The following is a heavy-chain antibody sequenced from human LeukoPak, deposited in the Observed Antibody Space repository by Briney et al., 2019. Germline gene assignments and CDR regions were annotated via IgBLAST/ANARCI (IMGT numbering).Heavy chain of an antibody. CDR1: GGSISSSSYY. CDR3: GSAYAIQGFDY. J-gene: IGHJ4*02. V-gene: IGHV4-39*01. Sequence: SETLSLTCTVSGGSISSSSYYWGWIRQPPGKGLEWIGSIYYSGSTYYNPSLKSRVTISADTSKNQFSLRLSSVTAADTAVYFCGSAYAIQGFDYWGQGTLVTVSS. CDR2: IYYSGST. D-gene: IGHD2-8*01.